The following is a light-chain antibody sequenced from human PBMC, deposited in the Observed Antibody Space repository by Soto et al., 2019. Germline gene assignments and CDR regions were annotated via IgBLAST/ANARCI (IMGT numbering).Light chain of an antibody. CDR3: QQRITWPLT. V-gene: IGKV3-11*01. Sequence: EIVLTQSPATLSLSPGERATLSCSDSQSGSKALGWYQQKPNHVPMLLIYDASNRATGIPARFSGSGSGTDFTLTISSLEPEDFAVYYCQQRITWPLTFGGGTKVEIK. CDR1: QSGSKA. J-gene: IGKJ4*01. CDR2: DAS.